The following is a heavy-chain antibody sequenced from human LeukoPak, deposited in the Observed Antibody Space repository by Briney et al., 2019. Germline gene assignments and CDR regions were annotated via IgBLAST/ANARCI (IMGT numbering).Heavy chain of an antibody. J-gene: IGHJ4*02. V-gene: IGHV4-59*08. CDR3: ARVDRTYYYDSSGYQVFDY. D-gene: IGHD3-22*01. CDR2: IYYSGST. Sequence: PSETLSLTCTVSGGSISSYYWSWIRQPPGKGLEWIAYIYYSGSTDYNPSLKSRVTISLDTSKNQFSLKLSSVTAADTAVYYCARVDRTYYYDSSGYQVFDYWGQGTLVTVSS. CDR1: GGSISSYY.